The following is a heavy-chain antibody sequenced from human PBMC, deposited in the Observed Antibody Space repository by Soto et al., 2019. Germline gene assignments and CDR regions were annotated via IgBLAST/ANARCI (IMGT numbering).Heavy chain of an antibody. V-gene: IGHV3-7*01. D-gene: IGHD6-13*01. Sequence: QLVESGGGLVQLGGSLRLSCAASGFTFSNYWMTWVHQAPGKGLEWVANIKRDGSGGSYLDSVRGRFTVSRDNARNSLYLQMNSLRAEDTALYYCARDVSPGSSGWYFDAFDIWGQGTMVTVSS. CDR1: GFTFSNYW. CDR3: ARDVSPGSSGWYFDAFDI. CDR2: IKRDGSGG. J-gene: IGHJ3*02.